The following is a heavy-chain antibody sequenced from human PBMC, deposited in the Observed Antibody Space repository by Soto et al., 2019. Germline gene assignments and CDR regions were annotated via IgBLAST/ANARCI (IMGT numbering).Heavy chain of an antibody. D-gene: IGHD1-20*01. CDR2: IYYSGST. V-gene: IGHV4-59*08. J-gene: IGHJ4*02. CDR3: ARRYGYSFDY. CDR1: GGSSSSYY. Sequence: QVQLQESGPGLVKPSETLSLTCTVSGGSSSSYYWSWIRQPPGKGLEWIGYIYYSGSTNYNPSLKRRLTISVDTPKNPFSLKLSSVTAADTAVYYCARRYGYSFDYWGQGTLVTVSS.